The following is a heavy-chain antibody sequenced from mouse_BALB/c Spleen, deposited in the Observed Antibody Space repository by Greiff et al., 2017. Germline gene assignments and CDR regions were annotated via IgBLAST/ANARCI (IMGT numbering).Heavy chain of an antibody. Sequence: EVQGVESGGGLVQPGGSLRLSCATSGFTFTDYYMSWVRQPPGKALEWLGFIRNKANGYTTEYSASVKGRFTISRDNSQSILYLQMNTLRAEDSATYYCARDAGYYYAMDYWGQGTSVTVSS. CDR1: GFTFTDYY. CDR3: ARDAGYYYAMDY. J-gene: IGHJ4*01. CDR2: IRNKANGYTT. V-gene: IGHV7-3*02.